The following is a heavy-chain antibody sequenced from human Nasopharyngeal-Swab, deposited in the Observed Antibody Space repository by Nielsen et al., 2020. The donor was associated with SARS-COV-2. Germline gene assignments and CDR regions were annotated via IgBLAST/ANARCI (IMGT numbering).Heavy chain of an antibody. D-gene: IGHD3-22*01. CDR2: MNPNSGNT. J-gene: IGHJ3*02. Sequence: SVPVSCKASRYTFTSYDINWVRQATGQGLEWMGWMNPNSGNTGYAQKFQGRVTMTRNTSISTAYMELSSLRSEDTAVYYCARVGITMIVVASDAFDIWGQGTMVTVSS. V-gene: IGHV1-8*01. CDR3: ARVGITMIVVASDAFDI. CDR1: RYTFTSYD.